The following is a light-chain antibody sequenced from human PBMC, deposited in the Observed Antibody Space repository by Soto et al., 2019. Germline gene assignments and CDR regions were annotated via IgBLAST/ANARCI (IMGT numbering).Light chain of an antibody. CDR3: QQYNSYSRT. CDR1: QSISSW. CDR2: DAS. J-gene: IGKJ2*02. V-gene: IGKV1-5*01. Sequence: DIHMTRSPSTRSASVVGRVTITCRASQSISSWLAWYQQKPGKAPKLLIYDASSLESGVPSRFSGSGSGTEFTLTISSLQPDDFATYYCQQYNSYSRTFGQGIKVDIK.